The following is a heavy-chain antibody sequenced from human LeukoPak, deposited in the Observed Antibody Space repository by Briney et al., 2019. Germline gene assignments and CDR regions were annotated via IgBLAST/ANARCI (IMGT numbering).Heavy chain of an antibody. J-gene: IGHJ4*02. V-gene: IGHV3-23*01. D-gene: IGHD3-16*01. CDR2: ISGSGGST. Sequence: GGSLRLSCAASGFTFSSYAMSRVRQAPGKGLEWVSAISGSGGSTYYADSVKGRFTISRDNSKNTLYLQMNSLRAEDTAVYYCAKGGLKGPTWYWGQGTLVTVSS. CDR3: AKGGLKGPTWY. CDR1: GFTFSSYA.